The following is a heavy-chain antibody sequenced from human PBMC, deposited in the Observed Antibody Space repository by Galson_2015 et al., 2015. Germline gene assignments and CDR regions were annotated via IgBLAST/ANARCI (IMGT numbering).Heavy chain of an antibody. J-gene: IGHJ6*03. CDR1: GYSFTSYW. CDR2: IDPSDSYT. D-gene: IGHD2-2*01. V-gene: IGHV5-10-1*01. CDR3: ARLGCSSTSCYPDYYYYYMDV. Sequence: QSGAEVKKPGESLRISCKGSGYSFTSYWISWVRQMPGKGLEWMGRIDPSDSYTNYSPSFQGHVTISADKSISTAYLQWSSLKASDTAMYYCARLGCSSTSCYPDYYYYYMDVWGKGTTVTVSS.